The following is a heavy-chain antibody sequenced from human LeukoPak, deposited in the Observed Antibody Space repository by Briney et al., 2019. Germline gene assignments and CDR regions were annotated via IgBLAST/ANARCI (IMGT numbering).Heavy chain of an antibody. CDR3: AKVYCSSTSCHYYFDY. Sequence: PGGSLRLSCAASGFTFSSYDMHWVRQAPGKGLEWVAFIRYDGSNKYYADSVKGRFTISRDNSKNTLYLQMNSLRAEDTAVYYCAKVYCSSTSCHYYFDYWGQGTLVTVSS. CDR1: GFTFSSYD. V-gene: IGHV3-30*02. J-gene: IGHJ4*02. CDR2: IRYDGSNK. D-gene: IGHD2-2*01.